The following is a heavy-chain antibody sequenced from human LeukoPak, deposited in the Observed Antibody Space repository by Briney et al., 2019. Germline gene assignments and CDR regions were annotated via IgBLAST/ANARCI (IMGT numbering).Heavy chain of an antibody. CDR3: ARDGAGSYRGAFDI. Sequence: GGSLRLSCAASGFTFSSYDMHWVRQATGKGLEWVSAIGTAGDTYYPGSVKGRFTISRENAKNSLYLQMNSLRAGDTAVYYCARDGAGSYRGAFDIWGQGTMVTVSS. V-gene: IGHV3-13*01. CDR2: IGTAGDT. CDR1: GFTFSSYD. J-gene: IGHJ3*02. D-gene: IGHD1-26*01.